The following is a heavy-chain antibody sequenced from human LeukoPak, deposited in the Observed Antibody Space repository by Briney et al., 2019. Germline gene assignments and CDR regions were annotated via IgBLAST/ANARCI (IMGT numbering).Heavy chain of an antibody. D-gene: IGHD2-2*02. CDR3: ARCRVPTAIPSCDAMDV. CDR2: ISRSSSAI. CDR1: GFSFSTYS. J-gene: IGHJ6*02. V-gene: IGHV3-48*01. Sequence: GGSQRLSCAASGFSFSTYSMNWVRQAPGKGLEWVSYISRSSSAIYYADSVKGRFTISRDNAKNSLYLQMNSLRAEDTAVYYCARCRVPTAIPSCDAMDVWGQGTTVTVSS.